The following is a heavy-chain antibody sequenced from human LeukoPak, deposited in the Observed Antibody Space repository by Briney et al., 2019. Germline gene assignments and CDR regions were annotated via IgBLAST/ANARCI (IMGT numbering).Heavy chain of an antibody. J-gene: IGHJ6*03. V-gene: IGHV4-59*01. CDR1: GGSISSYY. CDR2: IYYSGST. CDR3: ARVPRSYYYYYYMDV. Sequence: SETLSLTCTVSGGSISSYYWSWIRQPPGKGLEWIGYIYYSGSTNYNPSLKSRVTISVDTSKNQFALKLSSVTAADTAVYYCARVPRSYYYYYYMDVWGKGTTVTVSS.